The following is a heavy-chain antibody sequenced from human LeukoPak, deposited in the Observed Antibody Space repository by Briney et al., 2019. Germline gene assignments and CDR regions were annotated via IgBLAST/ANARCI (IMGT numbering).Heavy chain of an antibody. CDR1: GFTFNSYW. D-gene: IGHD3-10*01. V-gene: IGHV3-74*01. CDR3: ARDYRITIEIDY. CDR2: INTDGSST. J-gene: IGHJ4*02. Sequence: GGSLRLSCAASGFTFNSYWMHWVRQAPGKGLLWVSRINTDGSSTHYADSVKGRLTISRDNAKNMLYLQMNGLRAEDTAVYYCARDYRITIEIDYWGQGTLVTVSS.